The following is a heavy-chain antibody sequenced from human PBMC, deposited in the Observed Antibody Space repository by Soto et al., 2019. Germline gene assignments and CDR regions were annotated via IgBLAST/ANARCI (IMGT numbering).Heavy chain of an antibody. CDR1: GGSISSGGYY. CDR2: IYYSGST. D-gene: IGHD3-3*01. Sequence: PSETLSLTCTVSGGSISSGGYYWSWIRQHPGKGLEWIGYIYYSGSTYYNPSLKSRVTISVDTSKNQFSLKLSSVTAADTAVYYCARFRHFGVVIISPEWDNWFDPWGQGTLVTVSS. J-gene: IGHJ5*02. CDR3: ARFRHFGVVIISPEWDNWFDP. V-gene: IGHV4-31*03.